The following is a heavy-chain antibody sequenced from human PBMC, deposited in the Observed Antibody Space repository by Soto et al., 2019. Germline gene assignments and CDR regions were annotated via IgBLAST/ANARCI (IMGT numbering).Heavy chain of an antibody. CDR2: IYSGSNT. D-gene: IGHD6-13*01. Sequence: EVQLVETGGGLIQTGGSLRVSCAASGFSVSDNYMSWARQAPGKGLEWVSVIYSGSNTYYADSVKGRFTISRDNSKNTLYLQMSSLRVEDTAVYYCARCIVAGGTNRYFDLWGRGTLVTVSS. J-gene: IGHJ2*01. V-gene: IGHV3-53*02. CDR1: GFSVSDNY. CDR3: ARCIVAGGTNRYFDL.